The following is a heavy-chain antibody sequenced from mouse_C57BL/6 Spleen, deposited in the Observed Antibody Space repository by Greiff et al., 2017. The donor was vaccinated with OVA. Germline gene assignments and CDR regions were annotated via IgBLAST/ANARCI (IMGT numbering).Heavy chain of an antibody. CDR1: GFTFSDYY. Sequence: EVNVVESGGGLVQPGGSLKLSCAASGFTFSDYYMYWVRQTPEKRLEWVAYISNGGGSTYYPDTVKGRFTISRDNAKNTLYLQMSRLKSEDTAMYYCARRDYGNAMDYWGQGTSVTVSS. CDR3: ARRDYGNAMDY. J-gene: IGHJ4*01. V-gene: IGHV5-12*01. CDR2: ISNGGGST. D-gene: IGHD1-1*01.